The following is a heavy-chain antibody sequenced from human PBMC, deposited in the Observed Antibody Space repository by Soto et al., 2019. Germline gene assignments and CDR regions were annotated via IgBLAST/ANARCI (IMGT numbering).Heavy chain of an antibody. D-gene: IGHD2-15*01. Sequence: SETLSLTCAVYGGSFSGYYWSWIRQPPGKGLEWIGEINHSGSTNYNPSLKSRVTISVDTSKNQFSLKLSSVTAADTAVYYCARVEMQCSGGSCYAASAFDIWGQGTMVTVSS. CDR1: GGSFSGYY. V-gene: IGHV4-34*01. CDR2: INHSGST. CDR3: ARVEMQCSGGSCYAASAFDI. J-gene: IGHJ3*02.